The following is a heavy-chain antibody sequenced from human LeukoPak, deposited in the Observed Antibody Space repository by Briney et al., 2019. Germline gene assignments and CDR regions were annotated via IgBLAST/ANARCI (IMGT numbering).Heavy chain of an antibody. CDR2: ISYDGSNK. CDR1: GFTFSSYA. CDR3: ARGDYYDSSGYYYYFDY. D-gene: IGHD3-22*01. Sequence: GGSLRLSCAASGFTFSSYAMHWVRQAPGKGLEWEAVISYDGSNKYYADSVKGRFTISRDNSKNTLYLQMNSLRAEDTAVYYCARGDYYDSSGYYYYFDYWGQGTLVTVSS. J-gene: IGHJ4*02. V-gene: IGHV3-30-3*01.